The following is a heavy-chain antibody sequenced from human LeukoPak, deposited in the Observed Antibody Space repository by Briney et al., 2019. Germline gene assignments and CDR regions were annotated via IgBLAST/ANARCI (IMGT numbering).Heavy chain of an antibody. CDR2: MNPSSGNT. CDR1: GYTFSSYD. D-gene: IGHD3-3*01. Sequence: ASVKVSCKASGYTFSSYDINWVRQATGQGLEWMGWMNPSSGNTGYAQKFQGRVTMTRDTSSSTAYMELSRLRFDDTVVYYCARGPRITIFGVVMANDAFDIWGQGTMVTVSS. V-gene: IGHV1-8*01. CDR3: ARGPRITIFGVVMANDAFDI. J-gene: IGHJ3*02.